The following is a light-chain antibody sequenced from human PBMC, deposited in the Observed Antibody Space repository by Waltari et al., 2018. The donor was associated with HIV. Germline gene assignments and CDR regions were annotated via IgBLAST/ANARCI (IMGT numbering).Light chain of an antibody. CDR1: SSDVGGYNY. CDR2: DVT. CDR3: CSYAGNYPVL. J-gene: IGLJ3*02. Sequence: QSALTQPRSVSGSPGQSVTISCTGTSSDVGGYNYVSWYQQNPGKATKFIIYDVTKRPSGVPDRFSGSKSGNTASLTISGLQAEDEADYYCCSYAGNYPVLFGGGTKLTVL. V-gene: IGLV2-11*01.